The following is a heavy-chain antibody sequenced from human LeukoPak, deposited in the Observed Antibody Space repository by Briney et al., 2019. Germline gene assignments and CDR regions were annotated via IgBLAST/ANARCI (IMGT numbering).Heavy chain of an antibody. CDR3: ARGYRDYDFWSGYYRRFDP. CDR2: INHSGGT. CDR1: GFTFSSHS. J-gene: IGHJ5*02. Sequence: PGGSLRLSCAASGFTFSSHSMNWVRQAPGKGLEWIGEINHSGGTNYNPSLKSRVTISVDTSKNQFSLKLSSVTAADTAVYYCARGYRDYDFWSGYYRRFDPWGQGTLVTVSS. V-gene: IGHV4-34*01. D-gene: IGHD3-3*01.